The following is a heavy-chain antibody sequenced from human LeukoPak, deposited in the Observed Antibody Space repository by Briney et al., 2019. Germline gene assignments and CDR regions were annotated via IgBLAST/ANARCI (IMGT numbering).Heavy chain of an antibody. J-gene: IGHJ3*02. V-gene: IGHV3-13*05. Sequence: PGGSLRLSCAASGFTFSSYDMHWVRQATEKGLEWVSTIGPAGDPYYPGSVKGRFTISRENAKNSLYLQMNSLRAGDTAVYYCASYRYGSSFAFDIWGQGTMVTVSS. D-gene: IGHD6-6*01. CDR1: GFTFSSYD. CDR3: ASYRYGSSFAFDI. CDR2: IGPAGDP.